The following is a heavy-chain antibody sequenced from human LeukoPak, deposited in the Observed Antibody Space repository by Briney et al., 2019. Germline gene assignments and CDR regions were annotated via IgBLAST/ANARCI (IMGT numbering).Heavy chain of an antibody. V-gene: IGHV5-51*01. Sequence: GESLKISCKGSGYSFTSYWIGWVRQMPGKGLEWMGIIYPGDSDTRYSPSFQDQVTISADKSISTAYLQWSSLKASDTAMYYCARLASLEWLGGLNWFDPWGQGTLVTVSS. D-gene: IGHD3-3*01. CDR3: ARLASLEWLGGLNWFDP. J-gene: IGHJ5*02. CDR2: IYPGDSDT. CDR1: GYSFTSYW.